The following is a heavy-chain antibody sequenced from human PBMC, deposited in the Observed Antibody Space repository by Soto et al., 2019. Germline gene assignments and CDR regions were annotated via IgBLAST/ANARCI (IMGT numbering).Heavy chain of an antibody. V-gene: IGHV4-4*02. Sequence: QVQLQESGPGLVKPSGTLSLTCTVSGASISSTSSGDWWSWVGQPPGKGLEWIGEIHHSGSTNYHPSLKSRVTMSVDKSKNQFSLRLSSVTAADTAVYYCAKMVGATLVDYWGQGTLVTVSS. CDR2: IHHSGST. D-gene: IGHD1-26*01. CDR3: AKMVGATLVDY. CDR1: GASISSTSSGDW. J-gene: IGHJ4*02.